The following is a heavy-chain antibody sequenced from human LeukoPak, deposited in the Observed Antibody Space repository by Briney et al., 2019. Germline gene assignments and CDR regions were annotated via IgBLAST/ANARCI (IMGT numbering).Heavy chain of an antibody. D-gene: IGHD4-23*01. J-gene: IGHJ4*02. CDR3: ARGGYGGLDY. V-gene: IGHV3-53*01. CDR2: IYSGGST. CDR1: GFTVSSNY. Sequence: PGGSLRLSCAASGFTVSSNYMTWVCQAPGKGLEWVSIIYSGGSTYYADSVRGRFTISRDNSKNSLYLQVNSLRAEDTALYYCARGGYGGLDYWGQGTLVTVSS.